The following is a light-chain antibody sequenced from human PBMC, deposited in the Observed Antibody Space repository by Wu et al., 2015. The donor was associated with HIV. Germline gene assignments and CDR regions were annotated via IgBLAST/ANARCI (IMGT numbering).Light chain of an antibody. CDR1: QGVSSTY. CDR3: QQYNDWPRT. J-gene: IGKJ1*01. CDR2: AAS. Sequence: EIVLTQSPGTLSLSPGERATLSCRASQGVSSTYFAWYQQKPGQSPRLLIYAASTRATGIPARFSGSGSGTEFTLTVSSLQSEDFAVYYCQQYNDWPRTFGQGTKVEIK. V-gene: IGKV3-15*01.